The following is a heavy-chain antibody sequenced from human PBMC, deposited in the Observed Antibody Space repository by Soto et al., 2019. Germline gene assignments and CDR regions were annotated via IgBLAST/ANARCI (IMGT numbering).Heavy chain of an antibody. CDR3: ARERGRDYYYGKDV. CDR2: INPNSGGT. CDR1: GYALTGYY. V-gene: IGHV1-2*04. J-gene: IGHJ6*02. Sequence: ASVKVSCKASGYALTGYYMHWVRQAPGQGLEWMGWINPNSGGTNYAQKFQGWVTMTRDTSISTAYMELSRLRSDDTAVYYCARERGRDYYYGKDVWGQGTTVTVSS.